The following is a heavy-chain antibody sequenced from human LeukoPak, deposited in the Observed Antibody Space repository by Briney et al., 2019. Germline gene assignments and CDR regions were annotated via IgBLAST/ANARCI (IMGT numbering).Heavy chain of an antibody. D-gene: IGHD3-9*01. CDR1: GFRFSGDW. J-gene: IGHJ4*02. CDR2: QTQDGGEK. CDR3: ARDYPGFPDDIRQADRFDY. V-gene: IGHV3-7*03. Sequence: GGLLRLSCAASGFRFSGDWMTWVRQDQGYGPEWVGNQTQDGGEKYYVDSVKGRFIIVRDNAKNSLYLQMNSRRAEDTAVYYCARDYPGFPDDIRQADRFDYWGQGTLVTVSS.